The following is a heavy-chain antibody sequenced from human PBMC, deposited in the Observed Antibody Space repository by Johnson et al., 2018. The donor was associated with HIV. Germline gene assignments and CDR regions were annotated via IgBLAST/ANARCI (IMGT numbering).Heavy chain of an antibody. CDR3: ARGGGSYYSGAFDI. V-gene: IGHV3-30*04. J-gene: IGHJ3*02. CDR2: ISYAGSDK. D-gene: IGHD1-26*01. Sequence: QMQLVESGGGVVQPGRSLRLSCAASGFTFSSYAMHWVRQAPAKGLEWVAVISYAGSDKYYADSVQGRFTISRDSSKNTLYLQMNSLRAEDTALYYCARGGGSYYSGAFDIWGQGTMVTVSS. CDR1: GFTFSSYA.